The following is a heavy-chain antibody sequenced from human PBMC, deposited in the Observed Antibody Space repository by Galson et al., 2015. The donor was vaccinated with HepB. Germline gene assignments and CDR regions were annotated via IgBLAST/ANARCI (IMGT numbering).Heavy chain of an antibody. D-gene: IGHD3-10*01. V-gene: IGHV3-33*01. CDR2: VWYDGNNK. CDR3: ARAELQDPPAFRTPLPLDY. CDR1: GFTFSSYG. Sequence: SLRLSCAASGFTFSSYGMHWVRQAPGKGLEWVALVWYDGNNKYYADSVKGRFTISRDNSKNTLYLQMNSLRAEDTAVYYCARAELQDPPAFRTPLPLDYWGQGALVTVSS. J-gene: IGHJ4*02.